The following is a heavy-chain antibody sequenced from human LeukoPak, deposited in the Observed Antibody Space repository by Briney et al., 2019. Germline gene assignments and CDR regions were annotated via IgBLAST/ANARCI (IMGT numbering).Heavy chain of an antibody. Sequence: SDTLSLTCAVSGYSISSSNYWAWIRQPPGKGLEWIGHIYYSGSIYYNPSLKSRVTMSVDTSKNQFSLKLSSVTAADTAVYYCARLRYDSSGYYYLTSYFDYWGQGTLVTVSS. CDR1: GYSISSSNY. D-gene: IGHD3-22*01. CDR2: IYYSGSI. CDR3: ARLRYDSSGYYYLTSYFDY. V-gene: IGHV4-28*05. J-gene: IGHJ4*02.